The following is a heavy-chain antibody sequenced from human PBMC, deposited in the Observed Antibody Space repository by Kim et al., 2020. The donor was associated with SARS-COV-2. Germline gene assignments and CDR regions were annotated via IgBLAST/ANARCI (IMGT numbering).Heavy chain of an antibody. Sequence: ASVKVSCKASGYTFTSYGISWVRQAPGQGLEWMGWISAYNGNTNYAQKLQGRVTMTTDTSTSTAYMELRSLRSDDTAVYYCARANYDYVWGSYRPNFDYWGQGTLVTVSS. CDR2: ISAYNGNT. CDR1: GYTFTSYG. D-gene: IGHD3-16*02. CDR3: ARANYDYVWGSYRPNFDY. J-gene: IGHJ4*02. V-gene: IGHV1-18*04.